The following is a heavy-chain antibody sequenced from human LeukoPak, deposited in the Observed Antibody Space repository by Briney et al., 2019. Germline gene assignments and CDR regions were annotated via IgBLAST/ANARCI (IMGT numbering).Heavy chain of an antibody. J-gene: IGHJ6*03. D-gene: IGHD1-7*01. Sequence: GGSLRLSCAASGFTFSSYAMHWVRRAPGKGLEYVSAISSNGGSTYYANSVKGRFTISRDNSKNTLYLQMGSLRAEDMAVYYCARDPGTTVLYYYYMDVWGKGTTVTVSS. CDR1: GFTFSSYA. CDR3: ARDPGTTVLYYYYMDV. V-gene: IGHV3-64*01. CDR2: ISSNGGST.